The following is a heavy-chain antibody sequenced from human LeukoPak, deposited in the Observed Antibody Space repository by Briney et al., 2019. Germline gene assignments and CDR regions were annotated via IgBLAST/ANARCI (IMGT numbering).Heavy chain of an antibody. CDR2: IHYGGTT. V-gene: IGHV4-39*02. Sequence: SETLSLTCTVSGGSIGSGYYWAWIRQPPGKGLEWIGSIHYGGTTHYNPSLQSRGTISADTSKNQFALDLRSVTAADTAVYYCTRDIGDFVSDFWGQGTLVTVYS. CDR1: GGSIGSGYY. CDR3: TRDIGDFVSDF. J-gene: IGHJ4*02. D-gene: IGHD2-21*02.